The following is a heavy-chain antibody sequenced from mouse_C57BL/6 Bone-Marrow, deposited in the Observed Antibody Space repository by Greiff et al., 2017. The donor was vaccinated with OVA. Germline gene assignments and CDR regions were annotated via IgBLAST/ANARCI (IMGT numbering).Heavy chain of an antibody. V-gene: IGHV5-16*01. Sequence: EVQVVESEGGLVQPGSSMKLSCTASGFTFSDYYMAWVRQVPEKGLEWVANINYDGSSTYYLDSLKSRFIISRDNAKNILYLQMSSLKSEDTATYYCARDGRLRRGLEAMDYWGQGTSVTVSS. CDR3: ARDGRLRRGLEAMDY. J-gene: IGHJ4*01. CDR1: GFTFSDYY. D-gene: IGHD2-2*01. CDR2: INYDGSST.